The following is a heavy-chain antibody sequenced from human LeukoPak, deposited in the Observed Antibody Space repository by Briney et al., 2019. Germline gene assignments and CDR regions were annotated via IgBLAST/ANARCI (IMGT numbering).Heavy chain of an antibody. CDR3: ARGTGYYYYYMDV. CDR1: GYTFTGYY. V-gene: IGHV1-2*02. J-gene: IGHJ6*03. Sequence: ASVKVSCKASGYTFTGYYMHWVRQAPGQGLEWMGWINPSSGGTNYAQKFQGRVTMTRDTSISTAYVELSRLRSDDTAVYYCARGTGYYYYYMDVWGKGTTVTVSS. CDR2: INPSSGGT. D-gene: IGHD1-14*01.